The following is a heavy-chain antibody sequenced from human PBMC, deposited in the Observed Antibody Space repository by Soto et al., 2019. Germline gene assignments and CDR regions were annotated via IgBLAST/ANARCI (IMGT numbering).Heavy chain of an antibody. V-gene: IGHV1-2*02. J-gene: IGHJ6*02. CDR2: INPNSGGT. Sequence: GPPVKVSCKASGYTFTGYYMHWVRQAPGQGLEWMGWINPNSGGTNYAQKFQGRVTMTRDTSISTAYMELSRLRSDDTAVYYCARGYGVYYYYGMDVWGQGTTVTVSS. D-gene: IGHD4-17*01. CDR3: ARGYGVYYYYGMDV. CDR1: GYTFTGYY.